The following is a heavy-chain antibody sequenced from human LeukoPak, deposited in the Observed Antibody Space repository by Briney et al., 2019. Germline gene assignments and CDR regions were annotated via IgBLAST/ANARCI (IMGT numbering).Heavy chain of an antibody. D-gene: IGHD4-17*01. CDR2: INPNSGGT. CDR1: GYTFTGYY. CDR3: ATSRGDYGDHYPNYFDY. Sequence: ASVKVSCKASGYTFTGYYMHWVRQAPGQGLEWMGWINPNSGGTNYAQKFQGRVTMTRDTSISTAYMELSRLRSDDTAVYYCATSRGDYGDHYPNYFDYWGQGTLVTVSS. V-gene: IGHV1-2*02. J-gene: IGHJ4*02.